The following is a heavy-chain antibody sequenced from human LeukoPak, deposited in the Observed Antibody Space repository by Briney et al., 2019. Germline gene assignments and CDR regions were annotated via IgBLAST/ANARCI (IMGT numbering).Heavy chain of an antibody. Sequence: NPGESLKISCKGSGYSFASYWITWVRQMPGTGLEWMGRIDPSDSYTNYSPSFEGHVTMSADKSISTAYLQWSSLEASDTAMYYCARVVVVAATPQDWFDPWGQGTLVTVSS. CDR2: IDPSDSYT. CDR1: GYSFASYW. D-gene: IGHD2-15*01. CDR3: ARVVVVAATPQDWFDP. V-gene: IGHV5-10-1*01. J-gene: IGHJ5*02.